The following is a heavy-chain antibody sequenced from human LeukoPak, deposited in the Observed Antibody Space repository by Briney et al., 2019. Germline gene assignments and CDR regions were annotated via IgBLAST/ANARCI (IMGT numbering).Heavy chain of an antibody. J-gene: IGHJ4*02. CDR1: GYTFTSYY. CDR3: ARDGRRWLRLHPPASHPDY. CDR2: INPSGGST. D-gene: IGHD5-24*01. V-gene: IGHV1-46*01. Sequence: GASVKVSCKASGYTFTSYYMHWVRQAPGQGLEWMGIINPSGGSTSYAQKFQGRVTMTRDTSTSTVYMELSSLRSEDTAVYYCARDGRRWLRLHPPASHPDYWGQGTLVTVSS.